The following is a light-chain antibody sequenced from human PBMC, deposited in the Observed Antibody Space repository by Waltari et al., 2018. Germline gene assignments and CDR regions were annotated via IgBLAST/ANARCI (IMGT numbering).Light chain of an antibody. CDR2: DAS. J-gene: IGKJ1*01. Sequence: DIQMTQSPSSLSASVGDRVTITCRASQSVNTYLHWYQQKPAKAPKLLIYDASSVQSGVPLRFSGSGSGTDFTLTISSLQPEDFATYYCQQSYSLLRTFGQGTKVEIK. CDR1: QSVNTY. V-gene: IGKV1-39*01. CDR3: QQSYSLLRT.